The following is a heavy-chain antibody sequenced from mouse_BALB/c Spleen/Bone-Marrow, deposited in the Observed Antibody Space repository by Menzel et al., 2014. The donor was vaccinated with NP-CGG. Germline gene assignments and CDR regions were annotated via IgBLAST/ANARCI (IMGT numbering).Heavy chain of an antibody. CDR3: VRRDENDAMDY. CDR2: IDTSDSFT. CDR1: GYTFTDYW. Sequence: QVQLQQSGAELVMPGASVKMSCKASGYTFTDYWMHWVRQRPGQGLEWIGTIDTSDSFTNYNQNFKGKATLTVDESSTTAYMQLSSLTSEDSAVYYCVRRDENDAMDYWGQGTSVAVSS. J-gene: IGHJ4*01. V-gene: IGHV1-69*01.